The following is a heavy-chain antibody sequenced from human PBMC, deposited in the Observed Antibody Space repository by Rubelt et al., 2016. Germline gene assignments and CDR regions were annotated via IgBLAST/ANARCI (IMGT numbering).Heavy chain of an antibody. J-gene: IGHJ6*02. D-gene: IGHD1-14*01. CDR2: ISWNSGSI. V-gene: IGHV3-9*01. CDR3: AKDNLKRNNGMDV. Sequence: EVQLVESGGGLVQPGGSLRLSCAASGFTFDDYAMHWVRQAPGKGLEWVAGISWNSGSIGYADSVKGLFTISRDNAKNSLYLQMNSLRAEDTALYYCAKDNLKRNNGMDVWGQGTTVTVSS. CDR1: GFTFDDYA.